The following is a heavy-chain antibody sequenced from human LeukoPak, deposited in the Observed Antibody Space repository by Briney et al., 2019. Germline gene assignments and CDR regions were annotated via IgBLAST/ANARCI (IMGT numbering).Heavy chain of an antibody. CDR2: INHSGST. V-gene: IGHV4-34*01. CDR1: GGSFSGYY. J-gene: IGHJ4*02. D-gene: IGHD4-17*01. Sequence: SETLSLTCAVYGGSFSGYYWSWIRQPPGKGLEWIGEINHSGSTNYNPSLKSRVTISVDTSKNRFSLKLSSVTAADTAVYYCARVSVTGVDYWGQGTLVTVSS. CDR3: ARVSVTGVDY.